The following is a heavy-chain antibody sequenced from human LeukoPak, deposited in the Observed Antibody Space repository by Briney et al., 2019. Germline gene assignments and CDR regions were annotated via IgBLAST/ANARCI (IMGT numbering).Heavy chain of an antibody. V-gene: IGHV1-2*04. CDR2: INPNSGGT. D-gene: IGHD6-19*01. CDR1: GYTFTNYY. Sequence: ASVKVSCKASGYTFTNYYMHWVRQAPGQGLEWMGWINPNSGGTNYAQKFQGWVTMTRDTSISTAYMELSRLRSDDTAVYYCARGIAVAVHYYYYGMDVWGQGTTVTVSS. J-gene: IGHJ6*02. CDR3: ARGIAVAVHYYYYGMDV.